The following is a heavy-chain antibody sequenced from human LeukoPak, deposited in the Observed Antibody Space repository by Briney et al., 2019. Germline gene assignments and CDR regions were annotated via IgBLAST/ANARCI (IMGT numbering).Heavy chain of an antibody. Sequence: PSETLSLNCTVSGGSISSYYWSWIRQPPGKGLEWIGYIYYSGSTNYNPSLKSRVTISVDTSKNQFSLKLSSVTAADTAVYYCAREVGVDTAMVTYYFDYWGQGTLVTVSS. D-gene: IGHD5-18*01. J-gene: IGHJ4*02. V-gene: IGHV4-59*01. CDR1: GGSISSYY. CDR2: IYYSGST. CDR3: AREVGVDTAMVTYYFDY.